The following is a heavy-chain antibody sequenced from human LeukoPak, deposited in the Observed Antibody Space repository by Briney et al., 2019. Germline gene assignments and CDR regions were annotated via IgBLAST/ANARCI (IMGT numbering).Heavy chain of an antibody. CDR3: ASDPSSGWYYYLPPGTDY. CDR2: IYYSGST. D-gene: IGHD6-19*01. J-gene: IGHJ4*02. V-gene: IGHV4-30-4*01. Sequence: SQTLSLTCTVSGGSISSGDYYWSWIRQPPGKGLEWIGYIYYSGSTYYNPSLKSRVTISVDTSKNQFSLKLSSVTAADTAVYYCASDPSSGWYYYLPPGTDYWGQGTLVTVSS. CDR1: GGSISSGDYY.